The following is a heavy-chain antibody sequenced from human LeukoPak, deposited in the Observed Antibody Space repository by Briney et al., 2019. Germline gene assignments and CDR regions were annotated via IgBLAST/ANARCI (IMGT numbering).Heavy chain of an antibody. J-gene: IGHJ4*02. CDR2: ISSSSSYI. CDR3: ARDRWGVAVAGTSGDY. CDR1: GFTFSSYS. Sequence: GGSLRLSCAASGFTFSSYSMNWVRQAPGKGLEWVSSISSSSSYIYYADSVKGRFTISRDNAKNSLYLQMNSLRAEDTAVYYCARDRWGVAVAGTSGDYWGQGTLVTVSS. V-gene: IGHV3-21*01. D-gene: IGHD6-19*01.